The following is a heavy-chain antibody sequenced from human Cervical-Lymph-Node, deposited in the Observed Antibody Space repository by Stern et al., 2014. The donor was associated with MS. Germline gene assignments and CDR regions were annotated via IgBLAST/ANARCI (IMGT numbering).Heavy chain of an antibody. CDR3: ARVVRFLEWVPFDP. V-gene: IGHV4-30-2*01. CDR1: GGSVSSGGYT. J-gene: IGHJ5*02. CDR2: IYEDESS. Sequence: QLQLQESGSGLVRPSQTLSPPPPPSGGSVSSGGYTWSWPRPPPGKGLEWIGYIYEDESSYYNPSLKSRATISIDRSKNQFSLRLTSMTAADTALYYCARVVRFLEWVPFDPWGQGILVTVSS. D-gene: IGHD3-3*01.